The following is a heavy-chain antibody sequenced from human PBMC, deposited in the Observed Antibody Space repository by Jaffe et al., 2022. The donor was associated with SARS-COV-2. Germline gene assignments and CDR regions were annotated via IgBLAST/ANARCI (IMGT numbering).Heavy chain of an antibody. D-gene: IGHD5-12*01. CDR1: GFSLSTSGVG. CDR2: IYWDDDK. J-gene: IGHJ5*02. Sequence: QITLKESGPTLVKPTQTLTLTCTFSGFSLSTSGVGVGWIRQPPGKALEWLALIYWDDDKRYSPSLKSRLTITKDTSKNQVVLTMTNMDPVDTATYYCARHRWMEMATQRDWFDPWGQGTLVTVSS. V-gene: IGHV2-5*02. CDR3: ARHRWMEMATQRDWFDP.